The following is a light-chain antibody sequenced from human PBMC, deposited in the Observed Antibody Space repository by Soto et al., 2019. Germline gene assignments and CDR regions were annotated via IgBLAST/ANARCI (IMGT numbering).Light chain of an antibody. Sequence: DIQMPQSPSTLSASVGDRVTITCRASQSINTWLAWYQQKPGKAPKLLIYKASSLGSGVPSRFSGSGSGTEFTLTISSLQPDDFAVYYCQQYNSHSSYTFGQGTKLEIK. CDR3: QQYNSHSSYT. CDR2: KAS. V-gene: IGKV1-5*03. J-gene: IGKJ2*01. CDR1: QSINTW.